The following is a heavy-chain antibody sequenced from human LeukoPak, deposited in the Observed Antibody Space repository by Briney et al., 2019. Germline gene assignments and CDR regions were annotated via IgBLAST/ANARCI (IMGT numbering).Heavy chain of an antibody. CDR3: AELGITMIGGV. J-gene: IGHJ6*04. CDR2: ISSSGSTI. CDR1: GFTFSSYD. D-gene: IGHD3-10*02. V-gene: IGHV3-48*03. Sequence: GGSQRLSCAASGFTFSSYDMSWVRQAPGKGLEWVSYISSSGSTIYYADSVKGRFTISRDNAKNSLYLQMNSLRAEDTAVYYYAELGITMIGGVWGKGTTVTISS.